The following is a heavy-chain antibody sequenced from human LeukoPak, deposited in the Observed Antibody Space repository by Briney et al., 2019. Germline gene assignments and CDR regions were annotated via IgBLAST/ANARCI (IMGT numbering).Heavy chain of an antibody. CDR3: ARGQGKFYDFWSGYYEDYYYYYMDV. V-gene: IGHV4-59*01. J-gene: IGHJ6*03. CDR1: GGSISSYY. Sequence: SETLSLTCTVSGGSISSYYWSWIRQPPGKGLEWIGYIYYSGSTNYNPSLKSRVTISVDTSKNQFSLKLSSVTAADTAVYYCARGQGKFYDFWSGYYEDYYYYYMDVWGKGATVTVSS. D-gene: IGHD3-3*01. CDR2: IYYSGST.